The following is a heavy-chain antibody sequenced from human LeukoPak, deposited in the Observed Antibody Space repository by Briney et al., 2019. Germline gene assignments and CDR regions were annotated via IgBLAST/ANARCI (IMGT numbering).Heavy chain of an antibody. CDR3: ANNRASLDY. CDR2: INQDGSEK. CDR1: GFTFSNSG. D-gene: IGHD2/OR15-2a*01. V-gene: IGHV3-7*02. Sequence: GGSLRLSCAASGFTFSNSGMSWVRQAPGKGLEWVANINQDGSEKNCVDSVKGRFTISRDNAKNSLYLQMNSLGAEDTAVYYCANNRASLDYWGQGTLVTVSS. J-gene: IGHJ4*02.